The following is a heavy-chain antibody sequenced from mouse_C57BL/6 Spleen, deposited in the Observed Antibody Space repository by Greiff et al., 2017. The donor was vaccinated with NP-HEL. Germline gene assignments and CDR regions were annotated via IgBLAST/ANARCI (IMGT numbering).Heavy chain of an antibody. CDR1: GYSITSGYY. CDR2: ISYDGSN. D-gene: IGHD1-1*02. CDR3: ASLWQPFDY. Sequence: EVKLVESGPGLVKPSQSLSLTCSVTGYSITSGYYWNWIRQFPGNKLEWMGYISYDGSNNYNPSLKNRISITRDTSKNQFFLKLNSVTTEDTATYYCASLWQPFDYWGQGTTLTVSS. J-gene: IGHJ2*01. V-gene: IGHV3-6*01.